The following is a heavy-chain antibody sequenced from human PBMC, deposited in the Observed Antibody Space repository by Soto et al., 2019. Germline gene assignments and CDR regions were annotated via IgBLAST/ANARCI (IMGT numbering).Heavy chain of an antibody. Sequence: PGGSLRLSCAASGFTFSNYGMHWVRQAPGKGLEWVAVISYDGSNKYYADSVKGRFTISRDNSKNTLYLQVSSLRAEDTAVYYCAKAPNTMVSLDIWGQGTMVTVSS. D-gene: IGHD3-10*01. J-gene: IGHJ3*02. CDR3: AKAPNTMVSLDI. CDR1: GFTFSNYG. CDR2: ISYDGSNK. V-gene: IGHV3-30*18.